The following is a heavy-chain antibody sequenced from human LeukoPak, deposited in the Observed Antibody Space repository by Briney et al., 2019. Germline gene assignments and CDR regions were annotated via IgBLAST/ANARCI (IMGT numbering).Heavy chain of an antibody. Sequence: ASVKVSCKASGYTFTSYYMHWVRQAPGQGLEWMGIINPSGGSTSYAQKFRGRVTMTRDTSTSTVYMELSSLRSEDTAVYYCARPILNWGSLDPGAFDIWGQGTMITVSS. V-gene: IGHV1-46*01. CDR1: GYTFTSYY. J-gene: IGHJ3*02. CDR2: INPSGGST. CDR3: ARPILNWGSLDPGAFDI. D-gene: IGHD3-16*01.